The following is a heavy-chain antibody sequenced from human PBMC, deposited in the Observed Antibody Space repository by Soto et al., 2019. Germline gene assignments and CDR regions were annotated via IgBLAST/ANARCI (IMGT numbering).Heavy chain of an antibody. CDR3: ARDPSFGALDF. CDR1: GFTFSSYW. Sequence: GGSLRLSCADSGFTFSSYWMSWVRQAPGKGLEWVAEITPDGSDKYYVDSVKGRFTISRDNAKKSLYLQMNSLRAEDTAVYYCARDPSFGALDFWGQGTLVTVSS. J-gene: IGHJ4*02. D-gene: IGHD3-10*01. CDR2: ITPDGSDK. V-gene: IGHV3-7*01.